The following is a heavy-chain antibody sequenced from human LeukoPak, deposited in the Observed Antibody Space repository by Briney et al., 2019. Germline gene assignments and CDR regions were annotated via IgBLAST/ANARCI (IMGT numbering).Heavy chain of an antibody. CDR3: ARAGAYCGGDCYLVEYYFDY. Sequence: GASVKVSCKASGGTYSSYAISWVRQAPGQGLEWTGGIIPIFGTANYAQKFQGRVTITTDESTSTAYMELSSLRSEDTAVYYCARAGAYCGGDCYLVEYYFDYWGQGTLVTVSS. D-gene: IGHD2-21*02. CDR2: IIPIFGTA. J-gene: IGHJ4*02. CDR1: GGTYSSYA. V-gene: IGHV1-69*05.